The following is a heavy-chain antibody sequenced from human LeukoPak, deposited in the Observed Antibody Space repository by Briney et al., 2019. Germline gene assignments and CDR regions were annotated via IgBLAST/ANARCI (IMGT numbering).Heavy chain of an antibody. CDR3: ARVRSYSFGRESYYFAY. D-gene: IGHD1-26*01. Sequence: GGSLRLSWAASGFTVSSNYMSWVRQAPGKGLEWVSVSYSCGSTYYADSVKGRFTISRDNSKQTLYFQMNSPRAEETAVYYCARVRSYSFGRESYYFAYWGEGTLVTVSS. J-gene: IGHJ4*02. CDR2: SYSCGST. V-gene: IGHV3-66*01. CDR1: GFTVSSNY.